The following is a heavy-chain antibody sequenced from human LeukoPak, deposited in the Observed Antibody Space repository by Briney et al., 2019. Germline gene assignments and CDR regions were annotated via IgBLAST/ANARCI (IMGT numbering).Heavy chain of an antibody. CDR2: TRNKANSYTT. V-gene: IGHV3-72*01. D-gene: IGHD1-26*01. J-gene: IGHJ4*02. CDR1: GFTFSYFW. Sequence: GGSLRLSCAASGFTFSYFWMSWVRQAPGKGLEWVGRTRNKANSYTTEYAASVKGRFTISRDDSKNSLYLQMNSLKTEDTAVYYCARAVSGSLRDWGQGTLVTVSS. CDR3: ARAVSGSLRD.